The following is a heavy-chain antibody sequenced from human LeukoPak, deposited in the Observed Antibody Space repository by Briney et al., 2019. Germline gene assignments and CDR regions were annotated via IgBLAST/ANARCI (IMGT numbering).Heavy chain of an antibody. Sequence: SETLSLTCTVSGGSISSYYWSWIRQPPGKGLEWIGYIYYSGSTNYNPSLKSRVTISVDTSKNQFSLKLSSVTAADTAVYYCAREVVAAAGTVDYWGQGTLVTVSS. J-gene: IGHJ4*02. CDR3: AREVVAAAGTVDY. CDR1: GGSISSYY. D-gene: IGHD6-13*01. CDR2: IYYSGST. V-gene: IGHV4-59*01.